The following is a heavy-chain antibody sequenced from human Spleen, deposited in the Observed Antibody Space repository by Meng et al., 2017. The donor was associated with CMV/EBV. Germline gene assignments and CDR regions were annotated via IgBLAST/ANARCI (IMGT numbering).Heavy chain of an antibody. CDR3: ARVLRDYSNYGV. CDR1: GFTFSSYS. Sequence: CVSSGFTFSSYSMNWVRQAPGKGLEWVSLVSGNSIYKYYADSVKGRFTISRDNAKNSLYLQMNSLRAEDTAVYYCARVLRDYSNYGVWGQGTTVTVSS. CDR2: VSGNSIYK. D-gene: IGHD4-11*01. J-gene: IGHJ6*02. V-gene: IGHV3-21*01.